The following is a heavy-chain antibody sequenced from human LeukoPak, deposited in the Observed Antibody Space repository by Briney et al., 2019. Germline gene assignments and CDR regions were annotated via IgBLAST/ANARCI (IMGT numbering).Heavy chain of an antibody. CDR3: AKGSGWYV. CDR2: ISGSGGST. V-gene: IGHV3-23*01. J-gene: IGHJ4*02. Sequence: GGSLRLSCAASGFTFSSSSMSWLRQAPGKGLEWVSVISGSGGSTDYADSVKGRFTISRDNSKNTLYLQMNSLRAEDTALYYCAKGSGWYVWGQGTLVTVSS. CDR1: GFTFSSSS. D-gene: IGHD6-19*01.